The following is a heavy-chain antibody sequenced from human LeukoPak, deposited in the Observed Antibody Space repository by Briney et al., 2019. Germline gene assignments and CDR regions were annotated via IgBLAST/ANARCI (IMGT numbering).Heavy chain of an antibody. CDR3: ARLGSYHDF. CDR2: VHASGGS. D-gene: IGHD1-26*01. CDR1: GASISHYY. Sequence: SETLSLTCTVSGASISHYYWSWIRQTPEKGLEWMGHVHASGGSTYYPSLKTRLTMSVDTSRSQLSLRLTSVTAADTAVYFCARLGSYHDFWGQGALVTVSS. J-gene: IGHJ4*02. V-gene: IGHV4-4*09.